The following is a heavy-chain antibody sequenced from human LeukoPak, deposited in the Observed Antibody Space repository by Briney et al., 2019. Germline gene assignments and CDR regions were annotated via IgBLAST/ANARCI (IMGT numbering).Heavy chain of an antibody. D-gene: IGHD1-26*01. CDR3: ASGMYFFDY. CDR2: NYDSGST. Sequence: PSETLSLTCIVSGGSIRSGAYYWSWIRQHPGKGLEWIGYNYDSGSTNYNPSLKSRVTISVDTSKNHFSLKLSSVTAADTAVYYCASGMYFFDYWGQGTLVTVSS. V-gene: IGHV4-31*03. CDR1: GGSIRSGAYY. J-gene: IGHJ4*02.